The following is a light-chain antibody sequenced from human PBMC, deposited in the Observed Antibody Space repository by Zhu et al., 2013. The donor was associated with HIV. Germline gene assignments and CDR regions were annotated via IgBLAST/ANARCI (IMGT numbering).Light chain of an antibody. CDR2: SVS. CDR3: QQYHDWPPWT. V-gene: IGKV3-15*01. CDR1: QSVNRN. J-gene: IGKJ1*01. Sequence: IVMTQSPATLSVSPGDRVTLSCRASQSVNRNLAWYQQKPGQAPRLLMYSVSARATNIPARFSGSGSGTDFTLTISSLQSEDFAVYYCQQYHDWPPWTFGQGTKVEIK.